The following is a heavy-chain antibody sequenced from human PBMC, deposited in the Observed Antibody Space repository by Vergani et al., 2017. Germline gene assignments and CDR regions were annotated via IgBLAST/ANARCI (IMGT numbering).Heavy chain of an antibody. Sequence: EVRLLESGGGLVQPGGFLRLSCAASGFPFRFYAMHWVRQVPGKGLEWVSGINWHGGNIAYVDSVKGRFTISRDNSKNTLYLQMNSLRVEDTAVYYCARAYGRYDWFDYWGQRTLVTVSS. CDR2: INWHGGNI. CDR3: ARAYGRYDWFDY. D-gene: IGHD1-20*01. V-gene: IGHV3-23*01. J-gene: IGHJ4*01. CDR1: GFPFRFYA.